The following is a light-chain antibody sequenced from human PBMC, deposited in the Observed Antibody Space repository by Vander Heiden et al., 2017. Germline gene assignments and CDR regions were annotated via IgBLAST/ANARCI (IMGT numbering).Light chain of an antibody. CDR3: QQSDSTLCGT. Sequence: IHMTPSPSSLSASVGDRVTITCRASQSISSYLNWYQQKPGKAPKLLIYAASSLQSGVPSRFSGSGSGTDFTLTISSLQPEDFATYYCQQSDSTLCGTFGQGTKVEIK. V-gene: IGKV1-39*01. J-gene: IGKJ1*01. CDR1: QSISSY. CDR2: AAS.